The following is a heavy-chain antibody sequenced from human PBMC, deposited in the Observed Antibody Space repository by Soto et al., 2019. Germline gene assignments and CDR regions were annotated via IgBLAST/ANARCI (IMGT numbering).Heavy chain of an antibody. CDR1: GFTFSSYG. CDR3: AKDHPVGPGGDDWFDP. CDR2: ISYDGSNK. D-gene: IGHD3-16*01. Sequence: QVQLVESGGGVVQPGRSLRLSCAASGFTFSSYGMHWVRQAPGKGLEWVAVISYDGSNKYYADSVKGRFTISRDNSKNTLYLQMNSLRAEDTAVYYCAKDHPVGPGGDDWFDPWGQGTLVTVSS. J-gene: IGHJ5*02. V-gene: IGHV3-30*18.